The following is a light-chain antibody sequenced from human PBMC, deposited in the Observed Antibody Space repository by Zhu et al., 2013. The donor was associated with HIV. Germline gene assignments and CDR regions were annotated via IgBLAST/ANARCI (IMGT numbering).Light chain of an antibody. J-gene: IGLJ1*01. CDR2: EVT. CDR3: TSYTTSDTHV. CDR1: SSDVGGSNY. Sequence: QSALTQPASVSGSPGQSVTISCTGTSSDVGGSNYVSWYQQHPGSAPKLIIYEVTHRPSGVSDRFSGSKSGNTASLTISGLQAENEADYYCTSYTTSDTHVFGTGTKVTVL. V-gene: IGLV2-14*01.